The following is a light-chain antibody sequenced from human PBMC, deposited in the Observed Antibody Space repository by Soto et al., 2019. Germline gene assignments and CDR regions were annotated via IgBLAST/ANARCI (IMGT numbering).Light chain of an antibody. Sequence: QSALTQPASVSGSPGQSITISCTGTSTDIGRYNYVSWYHQHPGKAPKHIIYDVTTRPSGISNRFSGSKSGNTASLTISGLQAEDEADYYCCSYTGSSTLGVFGGGTKLTVL. V-gene: IGLV2-14*03. CDR1: STDIGRYNY. CDR3: CSYTGSSTLGV. J-gene: IGLJ3*02. CDR2: DVT.